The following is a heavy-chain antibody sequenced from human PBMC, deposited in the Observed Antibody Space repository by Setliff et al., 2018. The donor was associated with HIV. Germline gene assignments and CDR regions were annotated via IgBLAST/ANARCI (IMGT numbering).Heavy chain of an antibody. CDR1: GYAFTMYG. V-gene: IGHV1-18*01. D-gene: IGHD3-10*01. CDR3: ARDDPIRKEVVSGLDY. J-gene: IGHJ4*02. Sequence: ASVKVSCKASGYAFTMYGITWVRQAPGQGLEWMGWISGYNGKTNYAQNFQGRVTMTTDTSTSTAYMEVRSLRYDDTAVYYCARDDPIRKEVVSGLDYWGQGTLVTVSS. CDR2: ISGYNGKT.